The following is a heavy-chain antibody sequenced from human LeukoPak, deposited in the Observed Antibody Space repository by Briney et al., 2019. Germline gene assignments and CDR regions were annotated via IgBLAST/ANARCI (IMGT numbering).Heavy chain of an antibody. CDR3: ARGRGYCSSTSCFPAEYFQH. J-gene: IGHJ1*01. Sequence: SETLSLTCIVSGGSISSYYWSWIRQPPGKGLEWIGYIYYSGSTNYNPSLKSRVTISVDTSKNQFSLKLSSVTAADTAVYYCARGRGYCSSTSCFPAEYFQHWGQGTLVTVSS. D-gene: IGHD2-2*01. CDR2: IYYSGST. V-gene: IGHV4-59*01. CDR1: GGSISSYY.